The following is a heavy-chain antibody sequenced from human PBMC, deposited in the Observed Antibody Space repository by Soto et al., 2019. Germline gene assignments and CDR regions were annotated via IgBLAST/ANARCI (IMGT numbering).Heavy chain of an antibody. CDR3: ARQKSAVTHAFDI. CDR1: GYTFTNYW. Sequence: GESLKISCKGSGYTFTNYWISWVRQTPGKGLEWMGRLDPRDSFTSHSPAFQGHVTISTDKSITTAYLQWSSLKGSDTAIYYCARQKSAVTHAFDIWGQGTMVTV. CDR2: LDPRDSFT. D-gene: IGHD4-17*01. J-gene: IGHJ3*02. V-gene: IGHV5-10-1*01.